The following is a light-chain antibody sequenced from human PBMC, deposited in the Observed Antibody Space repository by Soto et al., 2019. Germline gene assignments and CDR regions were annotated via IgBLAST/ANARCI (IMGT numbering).Light chain of an antibody. CDR3: QQYGSSPPRT. V-gene: IGKV3-20*01. Sequence: EIVLTQSPGILSLSPGERATLSFSASQSVSNDFLAWYQQKPGQAPRLLIYGASTRATDVPDRFSGSGSGADFTLSISRLEPEDFAVYYCQQYGSSPPRTFGQGTNVDIK. J-gene: IGKJ1*01. CDR2: GAS. CDR1: QSVSNDF.